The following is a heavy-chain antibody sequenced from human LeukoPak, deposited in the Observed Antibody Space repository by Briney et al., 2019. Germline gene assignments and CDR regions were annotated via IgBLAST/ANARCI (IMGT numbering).Heavy chain of an antibody. J-gene: IGHJ4*02. CDR2: VYTTGSP. CDR3: ARTTPNSSSWGYYFDY. V-gene: IGHV4-4*07. CDR1: GGSISNYY. D-gene: IGHD6-6*01. Sequence: PSETLSLTCTVSGGSISNYYWSWIRQPAGKGLEWIGRVYTTGSPNYNPSLKSPVTMSVDTSKNQFSLRLTSVTAADTAVYFCARTTPNSSSWGYYFDYWGQGILVTASS.